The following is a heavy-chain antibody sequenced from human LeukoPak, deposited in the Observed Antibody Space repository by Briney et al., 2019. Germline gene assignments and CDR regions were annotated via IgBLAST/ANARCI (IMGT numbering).Heavy chain of an antibody. Sequence: SETLSLSCTVSGASISNSRDYWGWIRQPPGKGLEGIGSIFFSGSTYYSPSLRSRAAISVDSSKNQFSLKLSSVTAADTAFYYCARHVEIAVAGPIEYWGQGTLVPVSS. V-gene: IGHV4-39*01. CDR1: GASISNSRDY. CDR2: IFFSGST. J-gene: IGHJ4*02. D-gene: IGHD6-19*01. CDR3: ARHVEIAVAGPIEY.